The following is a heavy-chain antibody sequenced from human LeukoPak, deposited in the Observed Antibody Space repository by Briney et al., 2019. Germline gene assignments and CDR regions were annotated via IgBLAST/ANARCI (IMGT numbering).Heavy chain of an antibody. J-gene: IGHJ4*02. CDR1: GFSFNKYA. CDR2: MTGGGAT. V-gene: IGHV3-23*01. CDR3: ARAPRNWGFDY. Sequence: GALRLSCVGSGFSFNKYAASWVRQAPGKGLEWVAGMTGGGATYHADSVKGRFVISRDNSKNMVYLQMNSLRAEDTAVYYCARAPRNWGFDYWGQGTLVTVSS. D-gene: IGHD7-27*01.